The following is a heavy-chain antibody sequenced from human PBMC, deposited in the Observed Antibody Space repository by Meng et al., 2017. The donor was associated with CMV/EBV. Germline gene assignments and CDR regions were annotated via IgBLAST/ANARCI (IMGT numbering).Heavy chain of an antibody. CDR1: GGSIISSSYF. Sequence: QLRLQESGPGLCKPLETLPRTCTVSGGSIISSSYFWGLIRQPPGKGLEWIGSIYYSGSTYYNPSLKSRVTISVDTSKNQFSLKLSSVTAADTAVYYCASRITIFGVVTAFDPWGQGTLVTVSS. CDR2: IYYSGST. CDR3: ASRITIFGVVTAFDP. J-gene: IGHJ5*02. V-gene: IGHV4-39*07. D-gene: IGHD3-3*01.